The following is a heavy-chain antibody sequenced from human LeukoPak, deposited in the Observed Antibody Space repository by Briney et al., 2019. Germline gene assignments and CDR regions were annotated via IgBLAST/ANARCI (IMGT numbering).Heavy chain of an antibody. V-gene: IGHV3-23*01. J-gene: IGHJ4*02. CDR3: VVDTTLAFYFDY. Sequence: PGRSLRLSCAASGFTFSSYAMGWVRHPPGQGLDWVSTVRGSGGSTYYADSVKGRFTIYRNNSKNTVYLQMNSLRAEDTAVYYCVVDTTLAFYFDYWGQGTLVTVSS. CDR2: VRGSGGST. CDR1: GFTFSSYA. D-gene: IGHD5-18*01.